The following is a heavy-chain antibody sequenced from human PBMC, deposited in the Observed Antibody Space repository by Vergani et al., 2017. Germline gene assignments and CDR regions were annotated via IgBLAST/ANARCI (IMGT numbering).Heavy chain of an antibody. Sequence: QVQLVQSGAEVKKPGSSVKVSCKASGGTFSSSAIRWVRQAPGQGLEWMGGIIPIFGTANYAQKFQGRVTITADESTSTAYMERSSLRTEDTAVYYCASGPTMPTGTNDAFDIWGQGTMVPVSS. CDR2: IIPIFGTA. CDR3: ASGPTMPTGTNDAFDI. D-gene: IGHD4-17*01. J-gene: IGHJ3*02. V-gene: IGHV1-69*12. CDR1: GGTFSSSA.